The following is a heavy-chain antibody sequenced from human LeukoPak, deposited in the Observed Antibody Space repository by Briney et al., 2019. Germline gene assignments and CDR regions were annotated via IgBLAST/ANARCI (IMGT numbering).Heavy chain of an antibody. CDR1: GGSISSYY. J-gene: IGHJ3*02. Sequence: SETLSLTCTVSGGSISSYYWNWIRQPPGKGLEWIGNIYYSGSTYYTPSLKSRVTISVDTSKNQLSLKLSSVTVADTAVYYCARDRLYDYVWGSYRRGAFDIWGQGTMVTVSS. D-gene: IGHD3-16*02. CDR3: ARDRLYDYVWGSYRRGAFDI. V-gene: IGHV4-59*12. CDR2: IYYSGST.